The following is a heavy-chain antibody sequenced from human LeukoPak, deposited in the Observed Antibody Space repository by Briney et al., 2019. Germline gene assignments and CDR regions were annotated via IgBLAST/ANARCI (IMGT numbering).Heavy chain of an antibody. CDR3: AKTSRRDSAYDSPFDY. V-gene: IGHV3-23*01. CDR2: VRGSGTDT. D-gene: IGHD5-12*01. J-gene: IGHJ4*02. Sequence: GGSLRLSCAASRFTFSAYAMTWVRQAPGKGLEWVSAVRGSGTDTYYADSVKGRSTISRDNSKNTLYLQMNSLRAEDTAIYYCAKTSRRDSAYDSPFDYWGQGTLVTVSS. CDR1: RFTFSAYA.